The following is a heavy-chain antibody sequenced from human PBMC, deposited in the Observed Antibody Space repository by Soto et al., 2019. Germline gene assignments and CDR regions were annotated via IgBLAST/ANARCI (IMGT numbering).Heavy chain of an antibody. V-gene: IGHV1-69*01. D-gene: IGHD1-26*01. CDR3: ARNGTYSSSLSQYSGMDV. CDR2: IVPMLGTP. CDR1: GGTFDNFI. Sequence: QVQLVQSWAEVKEPGSSVRVSCKASGGTFDNFIMNCVRQTPGRGLEWIGGIVPMLGTPTYAEKFKGRVTLSATGSTSTMYLEATSLRSEDTAIYYCARNGTYSSSLSQYSGMDVWGQGTTVTVSS. J-gene: IGHJ6*02.